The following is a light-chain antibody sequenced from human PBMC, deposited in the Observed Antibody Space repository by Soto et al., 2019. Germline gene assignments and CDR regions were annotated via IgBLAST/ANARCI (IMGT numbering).Light chain of an antibody. CDR3: CSYAGSVV. J-gene: IGLJ2*01. Sequence: QSALTQPRSVSGSPGQSVTISCTGISSDVGGYNYVSWYQQHPGKAPKLMIYDVSKRPSGVPDRFSGSKSGNTASLTISGLQADDEADYYCCSYAGSVVFGGGTKLTVL. V-gene: IGLV2-11*01. CDR1: SSDVGGYNY. CDR2: DVS.